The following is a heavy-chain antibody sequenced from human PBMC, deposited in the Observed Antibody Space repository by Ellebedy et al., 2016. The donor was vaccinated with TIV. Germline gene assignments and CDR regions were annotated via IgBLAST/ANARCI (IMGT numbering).Heavy chain of an antibody. D-gene: IGHD1-26*01. Sequence: GESLKISCAASGFTFSRFAMHWVRQAPGKGLEWVAIISNDGSNKFYGDSVKGRFTISRDNSKNTVDLQMNSLRADDTAVYYCASELVGTTDFDYWGQGTLVTVSS. CDR1: GFTFSRFA. V-gene: IGHV3-30*03. CDR3: ASELVGTTDFDY. J-gene: IGHJ4*02. CDR2: ISNDGSNK.